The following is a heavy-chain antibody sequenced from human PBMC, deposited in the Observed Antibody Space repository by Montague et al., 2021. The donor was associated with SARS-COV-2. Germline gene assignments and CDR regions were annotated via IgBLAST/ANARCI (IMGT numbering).Heavy chain of an antibody. V-gene: IGHV4-34*12. CDR2: VIHSGTT. CDR1: GASFSGYY. Sequence: SETLSLTCAVYGASFSGYYWSWVRQSPGKGLEWIGEVIHSGTTNYNPSLKGRVTISIDSSNDRFSLRLTSLTAADTGVYYCASGEFFYYGSGNYYRSALDDWGQGTTVTVSS. J-gene: IGHJ6*02. CDR3: ASGEFFYYGSGNYYRSALDD. D-gene: IGHD3-10*01.